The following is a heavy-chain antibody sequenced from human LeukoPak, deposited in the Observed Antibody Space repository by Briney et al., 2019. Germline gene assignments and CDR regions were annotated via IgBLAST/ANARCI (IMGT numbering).Heavy chain of an antibody. D-gene: IGHD3-16*02. V-gene: IGHV3-11*04. CDR2: ISSSGSTI. J-gene: IGHJ3*02. Sequence: GGSLRLSCAASGFTFSDYYMSWLRQAPGKGLEGVSYISSSGSTIYYADSVKGRFTISRDNAKNSLYLQMNSLRAEDTAVYYCAREPHYDYVWGSYRPDAFDIWGQGTMVTVPS. CDR3: AREPHYDYVWGSYRPDAFDI. CDR1: GFTFSDYY.